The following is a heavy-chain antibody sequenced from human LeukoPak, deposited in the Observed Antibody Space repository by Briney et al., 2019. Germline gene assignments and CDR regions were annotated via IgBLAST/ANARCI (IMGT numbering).Heavy chain of an antibody. CDR1: GYTFTSYG. J-gene: IGHJ5*02. V-gene: IGHV1-18*01. CDR3: ARVVLSLRYRDSENWFDP. Sequence: VASVKVSCKASGYTFTSYGISWVRQAPGQGLEWMGCISPYNGNTNYAQKLQGRVTMTTDTSTSTAYMELRSLRSDDTAVYYCARVVLSLRYRDSENWFDPWGQGTLVTVSS. D-gene: IGHD3-9*01. CDR2: ISPYNGNT.